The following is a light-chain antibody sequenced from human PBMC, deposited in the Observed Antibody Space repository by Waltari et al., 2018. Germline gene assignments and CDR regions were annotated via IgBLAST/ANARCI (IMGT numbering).Light chain of an antibody. V-gene: IGLV2-23*02. CDR2: AVS. CDR3: SSYAGSIKGV. J-gene: IGLJ2*01. CDR1: SRDVGNYKR. Sequence: QSALTQPASVSGSPGQSINISRTGTSRDVGNYKRVPWYQQHPGKAPKLMIYAVSKRPSGFSDRFSGSKSGYMASLTISGLQPEDEAEYFCSSYAGSIKGVFGGGTKVTVL.